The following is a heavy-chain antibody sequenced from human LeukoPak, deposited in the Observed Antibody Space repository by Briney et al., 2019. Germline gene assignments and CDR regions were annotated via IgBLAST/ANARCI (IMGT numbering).Heavy chain of an antibody. J-gene: IGHJ5*02. V-gene: IGHV4-34*01. D-gene: IGHD2-15*01. CDR2: INHSVST. CDR3: ARVLHIRRRWFDP. Sequence: PSETLSLTCAVYGGSFSGYYWSWIRQPPGKGLEWIGEINHSVSTNYNPSLKSRVTISVDTSKTQFSLKLSSVTAADTAVYYCARVLHIRRRWFDPWGQGTLVTVSS. CDR1: GGSFSGYY.